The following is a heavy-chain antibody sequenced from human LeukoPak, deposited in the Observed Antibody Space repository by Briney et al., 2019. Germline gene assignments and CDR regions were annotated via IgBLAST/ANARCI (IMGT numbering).Heavy chain of an antibody. J-gene: IGHJ4*02. Sequence: PSETLSLTCAVYGGSFSGYYWSWIRQPPGKGLEWIGEINHSGSTNYNPSLKSRVTISVDTSKNQFSLKLSAVTAADTAVYYCARGDGYSSSWYDYWGQGTLVTVSS. V-gene: IGHV4-34*01. D-gene: IGHD6-13*01. CDR3: ARGDGYSSSWYDY. CDR2: INHSGST. CDR1: GGSFSGYY.